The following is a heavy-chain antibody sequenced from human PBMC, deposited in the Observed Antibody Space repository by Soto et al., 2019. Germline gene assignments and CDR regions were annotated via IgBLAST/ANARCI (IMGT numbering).Heavy chain of an antibody. CDR3: ARGSKWYYYDSSGYYLPFDY. CDR1: GGTFSSYA. Sequence: ASVKVSCKASGGTFSSYAISWVRQAPGQGLEWMGGIIPIFGTANYAQKFQGRVTITADESTSTAYMELSSLRSEDTAVYYCARGSKWYYYDSSGYYLPFDYWGQGTLVTVSS. J-gene: IGHJ4*02. D-gene: IGHD3-22*01. CDR2: IIPIFGTA. V-gene: IGHV1-69*13.